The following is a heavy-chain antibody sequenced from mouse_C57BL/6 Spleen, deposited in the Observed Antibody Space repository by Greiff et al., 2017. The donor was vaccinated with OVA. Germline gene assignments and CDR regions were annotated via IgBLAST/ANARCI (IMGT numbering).Heavy chain of an antibody. CDR1: GFTFNTYA. J-gene: IGHJ3*01. Sequence: EVHLVESGGGLVQPKGSLKLSCAASGFTFNTYAMHWVRQAPGKGLEWVARIRSKSSNYATYYADSVKDRFTISRDDSQSMLYLQMNNLKTEDTAMYYCVRDITTVVEEGFAYWGQGTLVTVSA. V-gene: IGHV10-3*01. D-gene: IGHD1-1*01. CDR2: IRSKSSNYAT. CDR3: VRDITTVVEEGFAY.